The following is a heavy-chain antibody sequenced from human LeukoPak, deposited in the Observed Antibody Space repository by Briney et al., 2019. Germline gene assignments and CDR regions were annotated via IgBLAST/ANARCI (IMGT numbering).Heavy chain of an antibody. CDR2: ISYDGSNK. D-gene: IGHD6-19*01. J-gene: IGHJ4*02. CDR3: AKEIAVAVEYYFDY. Sequence: GALRLSCAASGFTFSSYAMHWVRQAPGKGLEWVAVISYDGSNKYYADSVKGRFTISRDNSKNTLYLQMNSLRAEDTAVYYCAKEIAVAVEYYFDYWGQGTLVTVSS. CDR1: GFTFSSYA. V-gene: IGHV3-30*18.